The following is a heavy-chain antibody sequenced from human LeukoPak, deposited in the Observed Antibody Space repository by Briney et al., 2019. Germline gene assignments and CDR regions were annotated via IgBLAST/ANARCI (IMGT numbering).Heavy chain of an antibody. J-gene: IGHJ5*02. V-gene: IGHV3-30-3*01. D-gene: IGHD6-13*01. CDR1: GFTFSSYA. CDR3: ARDHSITWYGWFDP. CDR2: ISYDGSNK. Sequence: GGSLRLSCAASGFTFSSYAMHWVHQAPGKGLEWVAVISYDGSNKYYADSVKGRFTISRDNSKNTLYLQMNSLRAEDTAVYYCARDHSITWYGWFDPWGQGTLVTVSS.